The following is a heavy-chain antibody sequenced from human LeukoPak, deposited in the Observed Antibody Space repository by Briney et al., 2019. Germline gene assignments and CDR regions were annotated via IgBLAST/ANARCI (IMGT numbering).Heavy chain of an antibody. J-gene: IGHJ5*02. D-gene: IGHD2-15*01. CDR1: GYTFTRNY. CDR3: ARMLVVVPATSVNYNWFDP. V-gene: IGHV1-2*02. CDR2: INPNTGDT. Sequence: ASVKVSCKASGYTFTRNYIHWVRQAPGQGLEWMGWINPNTGDTNYAQKFQARVTMTRDTSISTAYMELNMLRSDDTAVYYCARMLVVVPATSVNYNWFDPWGQGSLVTVSS.